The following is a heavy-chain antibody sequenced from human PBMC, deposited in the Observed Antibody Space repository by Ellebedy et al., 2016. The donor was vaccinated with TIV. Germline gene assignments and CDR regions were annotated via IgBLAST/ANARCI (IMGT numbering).Heavy chain of an antibody. CDR1: GFTFSSYS. CDR3: AKEIIVGAIGPPGYYFDY. D-gene: IGHD1-26*01. J-gene: IGHJ4*02. CDR2: ISSSSSTI. V-gene: IGHV3-48*01. Sequence: PGGSLRLSCAASGFTFSSYSMNWVRQAPGKGLEWVSYISSSSSTIYYADSVKGRFTISRDNSKNTLYLQMNSLRAEDMAVYYCAKEIIVGAIGPPGYYFDYWGQGTLVTVSS.